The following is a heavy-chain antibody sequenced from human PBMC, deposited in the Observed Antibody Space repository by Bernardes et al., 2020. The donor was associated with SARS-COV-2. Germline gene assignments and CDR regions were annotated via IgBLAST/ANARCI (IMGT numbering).Heavy chain of an antibody. J-gene: IGHJ4*02. CDR2: INYSGTT. V-gene: IGHV4-59*01. CDR3: ARGLPTSSWHLDY. Sequence: SETLSLTCSVSGGSISNYYWSWIRQPPGKGLEWIGRINYSGTTNYNPSLKSRVTISVDTSKNQFSLRLSSVTTADTAFYYCARGLPTSSWHLDYWGQGNLVTVSS. D-gene: IGHD6-13*01. CDR1: GGSISNYY.